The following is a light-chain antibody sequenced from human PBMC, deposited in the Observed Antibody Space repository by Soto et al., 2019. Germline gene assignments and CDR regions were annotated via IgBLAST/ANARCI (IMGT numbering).Light chain of an antibody. CDR1: QSVSSN. J-gene: IGKJ1*01. V-gene: IGKV3-15*01. CDR2: GGS. CDR3: QQYDKWPRT. Sequence: EIVLTQSPGTLSLYPGERATLSCRASQSVSSNLAWYKQKPGQAPRPLSYGGSARATGIPARFSGGGSGAEYTLTISSLKSEDFAVYYCQQYDKWPRTFGQGTKVDIK.